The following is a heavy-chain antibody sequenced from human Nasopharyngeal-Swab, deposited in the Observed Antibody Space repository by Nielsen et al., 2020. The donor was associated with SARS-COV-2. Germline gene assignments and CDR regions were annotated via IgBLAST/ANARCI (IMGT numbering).Heavy chain of an antibody. CDR1: GFSISSTF. J-gene: IGHJ4*02. CDR3: ATGACDY. V-gene: IGHV3-53*01. CDR2: INSAGEG. Sequence: GGSLRLSCAVSGFSISSTFINWVRQAPGKGLEWISLINSAGEGVYGDSVKGRFTIPRDTSKNTVSLQMNSLRAEDTAVYYCATGACDYWGQGALVTVSS.